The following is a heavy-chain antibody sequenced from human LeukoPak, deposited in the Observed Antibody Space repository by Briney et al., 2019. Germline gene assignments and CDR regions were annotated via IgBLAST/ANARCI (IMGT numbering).Heavy chain of an antibody. V-gene: IGHV5-51*01. CDR3: ASQSSYYDFWRGPDI. CDR1: GYSFTSYW. Sequence: GASLKISCKGSGYSFTSYWIGWVRQMPGKGLECMGIIYPGDSDTRYSPSFQGQVTISADKSISTAYLQWSSLKASDTAMYYCASQSSYYDFWRGPDIWGPGTMVTVSS. D-gene: IGHD3-3*01. J-gene: IGHJ3*02. CDR2: IYPGDSDT.